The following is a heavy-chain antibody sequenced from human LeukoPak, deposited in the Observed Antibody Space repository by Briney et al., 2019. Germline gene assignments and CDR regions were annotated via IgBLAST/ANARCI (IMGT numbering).Heavy chain of an antibody. J-gene: IGHJ4*02. V-gene: IGHV4-31*03. CDR1: GGSISSGGYY. CDR3: ASGSTVTTFDY. CDR2: IYYSGST. Sequence: SETLSLTCTVSGGSISSGGYYWSWICQHPGKGLEWIGYIYYSGSTYYNPSLKSRVTISVDTSKNQFSLKLSSVTAADTAVYYCASGSTVTTFDYWGQGTLVTVSS. D-gene: IGHD4-17*01.